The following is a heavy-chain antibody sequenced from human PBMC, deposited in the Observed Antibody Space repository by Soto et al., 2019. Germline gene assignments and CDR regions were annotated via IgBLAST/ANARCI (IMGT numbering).Heavy chain of an antibody. CDR1: GFTFSGYW. V-gene: IGHV3-7*04. J-gene: IGHJ6*02. CDR3: GRAMEV. Sequence: EVQLVESGGGLVQPGGSLRLSCAASGFTFSGYWMNWVRQAPGKGLEWVANIKQDGSEKKYVNSVKGRFTISRDNAKNSLYLQMNSLRAEDTALYYCGRAMEVWGQGTKVIVSS. CDR2: IKQDGSEK.